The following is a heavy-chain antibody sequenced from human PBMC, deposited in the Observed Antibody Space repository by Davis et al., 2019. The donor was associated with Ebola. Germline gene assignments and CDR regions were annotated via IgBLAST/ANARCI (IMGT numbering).Heavy chain of an antibody. CDR2: ISSSGNTI. CDR1: GFTFSSYE. D-gene: IGHD2-15*01. J-gene: IGHJ6*02. Sequence: PGGSLRLSCAASGFTFSSYEMNWVRQAPGKGLEWVSYISSSGNTIYYADSVKGRFTISRDNAKNSLYLQMNSLRAEDSAVYYCARDGYCSGGSCFLIYYYGMDVWGQGTTVTVSS. CDR3: ARDGYCSGGSCFLIYYYGMDV. V-gene: IGHV3-48*03.